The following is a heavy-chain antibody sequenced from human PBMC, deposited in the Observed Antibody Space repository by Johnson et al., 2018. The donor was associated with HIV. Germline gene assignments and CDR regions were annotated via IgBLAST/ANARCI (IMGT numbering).Heavy chain of an antibody. CDR2: INWNGGAT. CDR1: GFSFDDYG. J-gene: IGHJ3*02. V-gene: IGHV3-20*04. Sequence: EVQLVESGGRVVRPGGSLTLSCAASGFSFDDYGMTWVRQIAGKGLEWVSGINWNGGATGYADSVKGRFTISRDNAKNSLYLQMNSLRAEDTALYYCARDKGTNFSGWYRESDAFDIWGQGTMVTVSS. D-gene: IGHD6-19*01. CDR3: ARDKGTNFSGWYRESDAFDI.